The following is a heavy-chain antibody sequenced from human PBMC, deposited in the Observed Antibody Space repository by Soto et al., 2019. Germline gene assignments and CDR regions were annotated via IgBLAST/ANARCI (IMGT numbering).Heavy chain of an antibody. J-gene: IGHJ3*02. V-gene: IGHV1-18*01. D-gene: IGHD3-9*01. CDR1: GYTFTSYG. CDR3: ARDYPNIPYFDWLPLTDDAFDI. Sequence: ASVKVSCKASGYTFTSYGISWARQAPGQGLEWMGWISAYNGNTNYAQKLQGRVTMTTDTSTSTAYMELRSLRSDDTAVYYCARDYPNIPYFDWLPLTDDAFDIWGQGTMVTVSS. CDR2: ISAYNGNT.